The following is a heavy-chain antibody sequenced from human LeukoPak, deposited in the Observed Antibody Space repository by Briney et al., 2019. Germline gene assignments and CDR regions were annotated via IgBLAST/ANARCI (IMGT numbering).Heavy chain of an antibody. V-gene: IGHV3-23*01. CDR2: ISGSGGRT. Sequence: GGSLRLSCAVSGITLSHYGMSWVRQAPGKGLEWVAGISGSGGRTNYADAVKGRFTISRDNAKNTLFLQMNSLRVEDTAVYFCAKRGVVIRVILVGFHKEAYYFDSWGQGTLVTVSS. CDR1: GITLSHYG. J-gene: IGHJ4*02. CDR3: AKRGVVIRVILVGFHKEAYYFDS. D-gene: IGHD3-22*01.